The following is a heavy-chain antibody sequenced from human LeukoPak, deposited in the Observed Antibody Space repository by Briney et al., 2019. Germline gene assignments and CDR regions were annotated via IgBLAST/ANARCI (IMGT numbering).Heavy chain of an antibody. D-gene: IGHD3-10*01. J-gene: IGHJ3*02. CDR2: IYYSGST. Sequence: PSETLSLTCTVSGGSISSYYWSWIRQPPGKGLEWIGYIYYSGSTNYNPSLESRVAISLDMSKNQFYLTLTSMTAADAAVYYCARGVPDYNVEIWGQGTMVTVSS. V-gene: IGHV4-59*01. CDR1: GGSISSYY. CDR3: ARGVPDYNVEI.